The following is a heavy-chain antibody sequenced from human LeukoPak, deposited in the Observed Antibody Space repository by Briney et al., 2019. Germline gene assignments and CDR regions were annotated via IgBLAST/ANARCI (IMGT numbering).Heavy chain of an antibody. CDR1: GGSFSGYY. J-gene: IGHJ4*02. Sequence: SETLSLTCAVYGGSFSGYYWSWIRQPPGKGLEWIGEINHSGSTNYNPSLKSRVTISVDTSKNQFSLKLSSVTAADTAVYYCARQSEPPRRDIVVVPAAIYYFDYWGQGTLVTVSS. V-gene: IGHV4-34*01. CDR2: INHSGST. CDR3: ARQSEPPRRDIVVVPAAIYYFDY. D-gene: IGHD2-2*01.